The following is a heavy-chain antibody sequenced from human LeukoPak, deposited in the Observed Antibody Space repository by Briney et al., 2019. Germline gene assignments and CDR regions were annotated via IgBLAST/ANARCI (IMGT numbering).Heavy chain of an antibody. CDR2: INPNSGDT. V-gene: IGHV1-2*02. J-gene: IGHJ4*02. Sequence: ASVKVSCKASGYSFTDYYMHWVRQAPGQGLEWMGWINPNSGDTNYAQKFQGRVTMTRDTSISTAYMELSRLRSDDTAVYYCAQSGGTSRFDYWGQGTLVTVSS. CDR1: GYSFTDYY. D-gene: IGHD2-15*01. CDR3: AQSGGTSRFDY.